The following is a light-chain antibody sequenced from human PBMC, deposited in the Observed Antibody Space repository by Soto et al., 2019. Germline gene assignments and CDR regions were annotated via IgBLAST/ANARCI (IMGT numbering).Light chain of an antibody. J-gene: IGKJ5*01. CDR1: QSVGSY. CDR3: QQRRNWPPIT. CDR2: DAS. V-gene: IGKV3-11*01. Sequence: EIVLTQSPATLSLSPGERATLSCRASQSVGSYLAWYQQKPGQAPRLLIYDASNRATGIPARFSGSGSGTDFTLTISSLEPEDFAVYYCQQRRNWPPITFGQGTRLEIK.